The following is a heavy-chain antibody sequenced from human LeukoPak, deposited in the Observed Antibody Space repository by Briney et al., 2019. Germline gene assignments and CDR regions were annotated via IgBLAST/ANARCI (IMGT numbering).Heavy chain of an antibody. V-gene: IGHV1-18*01. Sequence: ASVKVSCKASGYTFTSYGISWVRQAPGQGLEWMGWISAYNGNTNYAQKLQGRVTMTTDTSTSTAYMELSSLRSEDTAVYYCARATTRGIVGATRPFDYWGQGTLVTVSS. CDR2: ISAYNGNT. J-gene: IGHJ4*02. CDR1: GYTFTSYG. D-gene: IGHD1-26*01. CDR3: ARATTRGIVGATRPFDY.